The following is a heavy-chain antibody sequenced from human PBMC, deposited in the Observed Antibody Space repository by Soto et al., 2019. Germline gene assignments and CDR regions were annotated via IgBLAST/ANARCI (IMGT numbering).Heavy chain of an antibody. V-gene: IGHV3-48*02. J-gene: IGHJ6*02. CDR3: ARYKNIVLMVYASDYGMDV. CDR1: GFTFSSYS. CDR2: ISSSSSTI. Sequence: GSPRLSCAASGFTFSSYSMNWVRQAPGKGLEWVSYISSSSSTIYYADSVKGRFTISRDNAKNSLYLQMNSLRDEDTAVYYCARYKNIVLMVYASDYGMDVWGQGTTVTVSS. D-gene: IGHD2-8*01.